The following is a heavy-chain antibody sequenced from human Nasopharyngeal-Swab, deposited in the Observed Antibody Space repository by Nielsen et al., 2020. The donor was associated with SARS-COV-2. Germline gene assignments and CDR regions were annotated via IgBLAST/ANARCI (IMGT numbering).Heavy chain of an antibody. CDR3: ARGADVYCSGGSCYSEYYYYMDV. J-gene: IGHJ6*03. D-gene: IGHD2-15*01. Sequence: GESLKISCAASGFGVSTNYMSWVRQAPGKGLEWMSVIYPGGSTNYADSVKGRFTISRDYSKNTLYLQMNSLRVEDTVIYYCARGADVYCSGGSCYSEYYYYMDVWGRGTTVTVSS. CDR1: GFGVSTNY. V-gene: IGHV3-66*01. CDR2: IYPGGST.